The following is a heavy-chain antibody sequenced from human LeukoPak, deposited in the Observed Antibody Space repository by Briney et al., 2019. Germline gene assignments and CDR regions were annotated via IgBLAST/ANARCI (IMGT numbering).Heavy chain of an antibody. V-gene: IGHV3-73*01. CDR2: IRSKAYSYAT. CDR1: GITFSPCA. CDR3: TRRVGDSYFYGMDV. Sequence: GASLRLSCTASGITFSPCAMKWVRHPCGPGLEWISRIRSKAYSYATAYAESVKGRFTISRDDSENTAYLQMNSLKTEDTAVYYCTRRVGDSYFYGMDVWGQGTPVTVSS. D-gene: IGHD5/OR15-5a*01. J-gene: IGHJ6*02.